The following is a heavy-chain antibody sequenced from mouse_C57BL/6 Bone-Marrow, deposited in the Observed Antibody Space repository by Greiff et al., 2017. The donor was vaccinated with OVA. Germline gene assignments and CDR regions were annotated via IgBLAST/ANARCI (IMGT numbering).Heavy chain of an antibody. CDR3: AREGLYYYGSSYIFDV. D-gene: IGHD1-1*01. J-gene: IGHJ1*03. Sequence: VQLQESDAELVKPGASVKISCKVSGYTFTDHTIHWMKQRPEQGLEWIGYIYPRDGSTKYNEKFKGKATLTADKSSSTAYMQHNSLTSEDSAVYFCAREGLYYYGSSYIFDVWGTGTTVTVSS. V-gene: IGHV1-78*01. CDR2: IYPRDGST. CDR1: GYTFTDHT.